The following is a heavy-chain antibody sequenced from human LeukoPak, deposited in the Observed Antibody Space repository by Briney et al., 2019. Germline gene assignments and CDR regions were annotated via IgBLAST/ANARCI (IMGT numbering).Heavy chain of an antibody. J-gene: IGHJ6*02. CDR2: IGADGTGT. Sequence: GGSLRLSCAASGFTLGRFWMHWVRQAPGKGLVWVSRIGADGTGTSYVDPVKGRYTIFRDNAKNTLYLQMNSLRAEDTAVYYCARGLYYGMDVWGQGTTVTVSS. V-gene: IGHV3-74*01. CDR1: GFTLGRFW. CDR3: ARGLYYGMDV.